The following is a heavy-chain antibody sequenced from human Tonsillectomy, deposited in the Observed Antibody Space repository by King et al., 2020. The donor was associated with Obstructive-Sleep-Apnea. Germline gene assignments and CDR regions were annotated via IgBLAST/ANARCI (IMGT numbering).Heavy chain of an antibody. V-gene: IGHV3-11*06. CDR3: ARESGDWLVDC. D-gene: IGHD2-21*01. Sequence: MQLVQSGGGVVKPGGSLRLSCAASGFTFTDYDYYMSWIRQAPGKGLEWVAYISSTGTYIKYADSLKGRFTISRDNAANTVYLQMKSLIADDTALYFCARESGDWLVDCCGQGTLAIASS. CDR2: ISSTGTYI. J-gene: IGHJ4*02. CDR1: GFTFTDYDYY.